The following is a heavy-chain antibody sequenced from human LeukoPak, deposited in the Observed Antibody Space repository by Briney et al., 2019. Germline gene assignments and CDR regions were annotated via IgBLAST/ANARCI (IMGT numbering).Heavy chain of an antibody. J-gene: IGHJ4*02. CDR2: IYCSGAT. Sequence: SETLSLTCTVSGGSISTYYWNWIRQPPGKGLEWIGYIYCSGATNYNPSLKSRVTISVDTSKNQFSLKLSSVTAADTAVYYCARGVYIAAAQYGFWGQGTLVTVSS. CDR3: ARGVYIAAAQYGF. CDR1: GGSISTYY. V-gene: IGHV4-59*01. D-gene: IGHD6-13*01.